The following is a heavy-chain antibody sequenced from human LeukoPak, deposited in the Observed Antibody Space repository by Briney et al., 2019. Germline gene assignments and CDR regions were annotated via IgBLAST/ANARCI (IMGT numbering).Heavy chain of an antibody. CDR1: GFTFSSYS. CDR2: ASSFSDTI. Sequence: GGSLRLSCVASGFTFSSYSISWIRQAPGKGLEWVSFASSFSDTIEYADSVKGRFTIARDNAENSVSLQMNSLRAEDTAVYYCTSSYATPGYSSGSFDDWGQGALVIVSS. CDR3: TSSYATPGYSSGSFDD. V-gene: IGHV3-48*04. J-gene: IGHJ4*02. D-gene: IGHD3-22*01.